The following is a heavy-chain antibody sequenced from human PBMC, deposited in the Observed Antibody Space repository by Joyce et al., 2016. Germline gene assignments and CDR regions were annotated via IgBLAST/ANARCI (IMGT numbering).Heavy chain of an antibody. CDR3: AVWRVPADKLSSDAFDI. CDR2: INCNSGGT. CDR1: GYTFSAYY. Sequence: QAQLVQSGAEVQRPGTSVKVSCKASGYTFSAYYMHWVRQARGQGLEWMGRINCNSGGTTYPQKFQGRVTMTRDSGTVYMELSSLRSDDTAIYYCAVWRVPADKLSSDAFDIWGQGTMIVVSS. J-gene: IGHJ3*02. V-gene: IGHV1-2*06. D-gene: IGHD2-2*01.